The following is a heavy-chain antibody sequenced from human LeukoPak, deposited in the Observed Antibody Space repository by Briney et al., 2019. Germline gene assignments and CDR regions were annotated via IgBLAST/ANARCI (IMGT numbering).Heavy chain of an antibody. CDR3: ARVHARDYYYYYYMDV. Sequence: ASVKVSCKASAYTFSTYYLHWVRQAPGQGLEWMGMINPSDGSTSYAQKFQGRVTMTRDKSTSTVYMELRSLRSKDTAVYYCARVHARDYYYYYYMDVWGKGTTVTVSS. J-gene: IGHJ6*03. CDR1: AYTFSTYY. V-gene: IGHV1-46*01. CDR2: INPSDGST.